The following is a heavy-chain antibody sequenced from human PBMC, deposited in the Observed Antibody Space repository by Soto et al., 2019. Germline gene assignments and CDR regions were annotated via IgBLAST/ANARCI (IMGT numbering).Heavy chain of an antibody. CDR2: INPSGST. V-gene: IGHV4-34*01. D-gene: IGHD3-3*01. CDR3: ARGGITIYDYALDV. CDR1: GWSFSGHY. Sequence: SDTLSLTCAVDGWSFSGHYWSWIRQPPGKGLEWIGEINPSGSTKYNPSLKSRVTISADTSRNQFSLKLSSVTAADTAVFYCARGGITIYDYALDVWGQGTTVTVPS. J-gene: IGHJ6*02.